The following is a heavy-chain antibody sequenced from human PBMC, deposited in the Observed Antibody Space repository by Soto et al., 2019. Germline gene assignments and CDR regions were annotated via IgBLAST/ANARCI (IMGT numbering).Heavy chain of an antibody. D-gene: IGHD3-10*01. CDR2: ISSTSSST. V-gene: IGHV3-48*01. CDR3: ARAMGRGVMDF. Sequence: EVQLVESGGGLVQPGGSLRLSCAASGFTFSSYNMNWVRQAPGKGLEWVSYISSTSSSTYYADSVKGRFTISRDNAKNSLYLQMNRQRAADTAVYYCARAMGRGVMDFWGQGTLVAVSS. CDR1: GFTFSSYN. J-gene: IGHJ4*02.